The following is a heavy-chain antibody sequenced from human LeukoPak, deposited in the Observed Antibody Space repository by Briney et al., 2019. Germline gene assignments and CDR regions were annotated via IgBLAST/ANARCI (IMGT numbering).Heavy chain of an antibody. V-gene: IGHV4-61*02. Sequence: PSQTLSLTCTVSGGSISSGSYYWSWIRQPAGKGLEWIGRIYTSGSTNYNPSLKSRVTISVDTSKNQFSLKLSSVTAADTAVYYCASISYGYSGYDPHYGMDVWGQGTTVTVSS. CDR3: ASISYGYSGYDPHYGMDV. J-gene: IGHJ6*02. D-gene: IGHD5-12*01. CDR1: GGSISSGSYY. CDR2: IYTSGST.